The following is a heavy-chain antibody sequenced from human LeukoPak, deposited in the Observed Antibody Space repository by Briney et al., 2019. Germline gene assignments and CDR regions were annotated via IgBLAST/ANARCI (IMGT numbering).Heavy chain of an antibody. J-gene: IGHJ3*02. CDR2: VSGSGGST. D-gene: IGHD3-22*01. CDR3: AKDPTYYYDSSGYHPDAFDI. V-gene: IGHV3-23*01. Sequence: PGGSLRLSCAASGFTFSSYAMSWVRQAPGKGLEWVSAVSGSGGSTYYADSVKGRFTISRDNSKNTLYLQMNSLRAEDTAVYYCAKDPTYYYDSSGYHPDAFDIWGQGTMVTVSS. CDR1: GFTFSSYA.